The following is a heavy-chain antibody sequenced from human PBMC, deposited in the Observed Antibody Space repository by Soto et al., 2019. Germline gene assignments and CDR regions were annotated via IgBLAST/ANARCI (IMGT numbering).Heavy chain of an antibody. CDR2: IYYSGST. Sequence: SETLSLTCTVSGGSISSSSYYWGWIRQPPGKGLEWIGSIYYSGSTYYNPSLKSRVTISVDTSKNQFSLKLSSVTAADTAVYYCARQSRIYNILTGYHPTQIDYWGQGTLVTVSS. CDR3: ARQSRIYNILTGYHPTQIDY. CDR1: GGSISSSSYY. V-gene: IGHV4-39*01. J-gene: IGHJ4*02. D-gene: IGHD3-9*01.